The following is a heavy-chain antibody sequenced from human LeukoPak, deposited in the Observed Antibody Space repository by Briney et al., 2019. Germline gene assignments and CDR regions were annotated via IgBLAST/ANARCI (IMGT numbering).Heavy chain of an antibody. Sequence: ASVKVSCKASGYTFTSYGISWVRQAPGQGLEWMGWISAYNGNTNYAQKLQGRVTMTTDTSTSTAYMELRSLRSDDTAVYYCARGLACSGGSCYVSFDYWGQGTLATVSS. V-gene: IGHV1-18*01. D-gene: IGHD2-15*01. CDR3: ARGLACSGGSCYVSFDY. J-gene: IGHJ4*02. CDR1: GYTFTSYG. CDR2: ISAYNGNT.